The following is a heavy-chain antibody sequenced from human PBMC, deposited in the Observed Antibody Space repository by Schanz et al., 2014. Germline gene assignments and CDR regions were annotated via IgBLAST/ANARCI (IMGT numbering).Heavy chain of an antibody. CDR3: ARDKGGLIPFDY. D-gene: IGHD2-15*01. J-gene: IGHJ4*02. Sequence: EVQLVESGGGLVQPGGSLRLSCAASRFTFSDYWMSWFRQAPGKGLEWVANMNQDGSVKNYVDSVKGRFTISRDNAKNSLYLQMNSLRAEDTAVYYCARDKGGLIPFDYWGQGTLVAVSS. CDR2: MNQDGSVK. CDR1: RFTFSDYW. V-gene: IGHV3-7*01.